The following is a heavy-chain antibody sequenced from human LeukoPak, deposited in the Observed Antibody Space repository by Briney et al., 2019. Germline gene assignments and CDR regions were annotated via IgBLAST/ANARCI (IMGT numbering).Heavy chain of an antibody. J-gene: IGHJ3*02. CDR1: GFTFSNAW. Sequence: GGSLRLSCAASGFTFSNAWMSWVRQAPGEGLNWVGRIKSKTDGGTTDYAAPVKGRFTISRDYSKNALYLQMNSLKTEDTAVYYCTTYDFWSVSYAFDIWGQGTMVTVSS. CDR3: TTYDFWSVSYAFDI. D-gene: IGHD3-3*01. CDR2: IKSKTDGGTT. V-gene: IGHV3-15*01.